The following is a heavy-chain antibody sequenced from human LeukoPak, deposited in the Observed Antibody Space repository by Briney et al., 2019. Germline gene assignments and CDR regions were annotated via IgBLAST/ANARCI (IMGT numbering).Heavy chain of an antibody. Sequence: GESLKISCKGSGYSFTSYWIGWVRQMPGKGLEWMGIIYPGDSDTRYSPSFQGQVTISADKSISTAYLQWSSLKASDTAMYYCVRLAARPDPNYYYYYMDVWGKGTTVTVSS. V-gene: IGHV5-51*01. J-gene: IGHJ6*03. D-gene: IGHD6-6*01. CDR2: IYPGDSDT. CDR1: GYSFTSYW. CDR3: VRLAARPDPNYYYYYMDV.